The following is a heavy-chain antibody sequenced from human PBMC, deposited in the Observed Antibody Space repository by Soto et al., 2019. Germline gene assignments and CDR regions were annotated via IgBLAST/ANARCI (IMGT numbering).Heavy chain of an antibody. CDR2: IYPSVSS. D-gene: IGHD1-1*01. V-gene: IGHV4-38-2*02. CDR1: GFAISRGYY. Sequence: SETLSLTXSVSGFAISRGYYWSWVRQPPGKGLEWIGSIYPSVSSYHNPSLATRLRLSIDTSKNQFTLNLTSVTAADTALYFCAREKVGTTFFDNWGQGNQVTVSS. CDR3: AREKVGTTFFDN. J-gene: IGHJ4*02.